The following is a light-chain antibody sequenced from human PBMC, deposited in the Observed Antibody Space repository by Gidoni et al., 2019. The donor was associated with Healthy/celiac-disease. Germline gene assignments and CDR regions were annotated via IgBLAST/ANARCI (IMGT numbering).Light chain of an antibody. J-gene: IGKJ4*01. Sequence: DIQMTQSPSSLSASVGDRVTITCQASQDISNYLNWYQQKSGKAPKLLIYDAFNLETGVPSRFSGSGSGTHFTFTISSLQPEDFATYYCQEYGDLPPTFGGGTKVEIK. CDR3: QEYGDLPPT. CDR2: DAF. CDR1: QDISNY. V-gene: IGKV1-33*01.